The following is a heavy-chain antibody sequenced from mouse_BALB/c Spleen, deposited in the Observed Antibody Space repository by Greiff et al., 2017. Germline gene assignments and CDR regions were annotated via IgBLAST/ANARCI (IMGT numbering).Heavy chain of an antibody. D-gene: IGHD1-1*02. CDR3: TKGLWPWYFDV. CDR2: IRSKANNHAT. CDR1: GFTFSDAW. V-gene: IGHV6-6*01. J-gene: IGHJ1*01. Sequence: EVQRVESGGGLVQPGGSMKLSCAASGFTFSDAWMAWVRQSPEKGLEWVAEIRSKANNHATYYAESVKGRFTISRDDSKSSVYLQMNSLRAEDTGIYYCTKGLWPWYFDVWGAGTTVTVSS.